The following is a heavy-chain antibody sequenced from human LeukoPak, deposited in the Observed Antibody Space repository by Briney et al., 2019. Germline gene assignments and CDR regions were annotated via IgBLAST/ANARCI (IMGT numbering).Heavy chain of an antibody. CDR2: IYYSGST. D-gene: IGHD6-13*01. CDR1: GGSISSYY. CDR3: ARVIAAAGPRWIDY. Sequence: SETLSLTCTVPGGSISSYYWSWIRQPPGKGLEWIGYIYYSGSTNYNPSLKSRVTISVDTSKNQFSLKLSSVTAADTAVYYCARVIAAAGPRWIDYWGQGTLVTVSS. J-gene: IGHJ4*02. V-gene: IGHV4-59*08.